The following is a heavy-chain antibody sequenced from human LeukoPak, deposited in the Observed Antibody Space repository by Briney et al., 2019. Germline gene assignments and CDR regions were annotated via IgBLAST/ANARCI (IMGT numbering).Heavy chain of an antibody. D-gene: IGHD3-9*01. Sequence: GGSLRLSCAASGFTFSSYAMHWVRQAPGKGLEWVAVISYDGSNKYYADSVKGRFTISRDNSKNTLYLQMNSLRAEDTAVYYCGRDGLDILNYYYYYGMDVWGQGTTVTVSS. CDR2: ISYDGSNK. CDR3: GRDGLDILNYYYYYGMDV. CDR1: GFTFSSYA. V-gene: IGHV3-30*04. J-gene: IGHJ6*02.